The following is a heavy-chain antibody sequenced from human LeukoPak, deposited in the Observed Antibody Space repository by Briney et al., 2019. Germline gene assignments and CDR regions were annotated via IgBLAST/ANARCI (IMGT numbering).Heavy chain of an antibody. CDR3: AGSDILTGYYHTPFDY. D-gene: IGHD3-9*01. J-gene: IGHJ4*02. CDR1: GGSISSYY. Sequence: PSETLSLTCTVSGGSISSYYWSWIRQPPGKGLEWIGYIYYSGSTNYNPSLKSRVTISVDTSKNQFSLKLSSVTAADTAVYYCAGSDILTGYYHTPFDYWGQGTLVTVSS. V-gene: IGHV4-59*01. CDR2: IYYSGST.